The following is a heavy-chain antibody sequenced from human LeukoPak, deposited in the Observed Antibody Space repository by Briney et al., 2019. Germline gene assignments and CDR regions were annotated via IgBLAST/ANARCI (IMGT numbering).Heavy chain of an antibody. J-gene: IGHJ6*02. Sequence: SETLSLTCTVSGASISSYYWNWIRQSAGKGLEWIGFIYYVGSTHYSPSLNSRVTMSVDTSKNQISLRLSSVSAADTAIYYCARRNYDFWSDYGLDVWGQGTPVTVSS. CDR2: IYYVGST. CDR1: GASISSYY. V-gene: IGHV4-59*01. D-gene: IGHD3-3*01. CDR3: ARRNYDFWSDYGLDV.